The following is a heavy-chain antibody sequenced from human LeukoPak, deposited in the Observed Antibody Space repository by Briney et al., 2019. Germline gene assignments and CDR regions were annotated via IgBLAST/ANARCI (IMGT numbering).Heavy chain of an antibody. J-gene: IGHJ4*02. Sequence: GGSLRHSRAASRFTLSSHGMHWVRQAPGRGLGWVAFIRYDGSNKYDAESVKGRFTISRDNSKNKLHLQMNSLRAEGTAVYYCAKTAHSLDYIDYWGEGALVAVS. CDR1: RFTLSSHG. D-gene: IGHD2-21*01. CDR2: IRYDGSNK. CDR3: AKTAHSLDYIDY. V-gene: IGHV3-30*02.